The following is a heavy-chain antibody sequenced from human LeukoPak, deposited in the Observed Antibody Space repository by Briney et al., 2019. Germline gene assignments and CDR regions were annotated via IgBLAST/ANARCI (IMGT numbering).Heavy chain of an antibody. D-gene: IGHD6-13*01. CDR1: GFTFSSYS. CDR2: IKRDGSEK. V-gene: IGHV3-7*01. J-gene: IGHJ4*02. CDR3: ARPPNIAAAGQD. Sequence: GGSLRLSCAASGFTFSSYSMNWVRQAPGKGLEWVANIKRDGSEKYYIDSVKGRFTISRDNAKNLLYLQMNSLRAEDTAVYYCARPPNIAAAGQDWGQGTLVTVSS.